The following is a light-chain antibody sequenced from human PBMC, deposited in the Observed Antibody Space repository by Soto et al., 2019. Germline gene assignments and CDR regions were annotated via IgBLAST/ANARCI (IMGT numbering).Light chain of an antibody. CDR3: QKFSAVPT. Sequence: DIQMTQSPSSVSASVGDRVTITCRASQGISSWLAWYQQKPGKVPTLLISAASTLQSGVPSRFSGSGSGTDFTLTISSLQPEDVATYYCQKFSAVPTFGGGTKVEI. J-gene: IGKJ4*01. CDR2: AAS. CDR1: QGISSW. V-gene: IGKV1-27*01.